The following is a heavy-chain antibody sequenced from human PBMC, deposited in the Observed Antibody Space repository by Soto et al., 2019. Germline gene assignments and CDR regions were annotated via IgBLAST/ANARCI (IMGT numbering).Heavy chain of an antibody. Sequence: GASVKVSCKASGFTFTSSAVQWVRQARGQRLEWIGWIVVGSGNTNYAQKFQERVTITRDMSTSTAYMELSSLRSEDTAVYYCAAAPRYDFWSGYFPTMDVWGQGTTVTVSS. V-gene: IGHV1-58*01. CDR1: GFTFTSSA. CDR2: IVVGSGNT. CDR3: AAAPRYDFWSGYFPTMDV. D-gene: IGHD3-3*01. J-gene: IGHJ6*02.